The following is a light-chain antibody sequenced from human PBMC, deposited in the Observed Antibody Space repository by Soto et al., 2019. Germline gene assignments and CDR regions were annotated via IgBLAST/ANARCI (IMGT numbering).Light chain of an antibody. J-gene: IGLJ1*01. V-gene: IGLV2-23*02. Sequence: QSVLTQPASVSGSPGQSITISCTGSGSDVGGYKFVSWYQQHPGKVPRLMIYEVTERPSGVSNRFSGSRSGNTASLTISGLQAEDDADYYCCSPVGTSPYVSGPGTKVTVL. CDR3: CSPVGTSPYV. CDR2: EVT. CDR1: GSDVGGYKF.